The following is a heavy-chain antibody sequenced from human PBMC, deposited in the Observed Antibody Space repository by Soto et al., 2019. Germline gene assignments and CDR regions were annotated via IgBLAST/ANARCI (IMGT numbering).Heavy chain of an antibody. D-gene: IGHD3-3*01. V-gene: IGHV3-7*01. CDR3: ARGGVPFSESEW. Sequence: EVHLVESGGGLVQPGGSLRLSCAGSGFNFGNYWMTWVRQAPGKGLEWLANINTDGSEAYHVDSVRGRFTISRDTAKSSLFLEMNSLRDEDTAVYFCARGGVPFSESEWWGQGTLVTVSS. CDR2: INTDGSEA. CDR1: GFNFGNYW. J-gene: IGHJ4*02.